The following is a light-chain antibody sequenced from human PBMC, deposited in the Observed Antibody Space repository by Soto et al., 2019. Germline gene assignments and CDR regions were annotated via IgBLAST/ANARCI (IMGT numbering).Light chain of an antibody. J-gene: IGLJ1*01. CDR3: TSYTSSSGYV. V-gene: IGLV2-14*01. Sequence: QSALTQPVSLSGSPGQSITMSCTGTSSDVGAYNYVYWYRQHPGKAPKLIIYDVSNRPSGVSNRFSGSKSGNTTSLIISGLQAEDEADYYCTSYTSSSGYVFGTGTKVTVL. CDR2: DVS. CDR1: SSDVGAYNY.